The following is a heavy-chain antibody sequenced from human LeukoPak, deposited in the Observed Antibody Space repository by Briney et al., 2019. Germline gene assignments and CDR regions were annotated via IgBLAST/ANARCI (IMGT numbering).Heavy chain of an antibody. V-gene: IGHV4-59*01. CDR3: ARVGRGYDFWSGPTHYFDY. CDR2: IYYTGRT. D-gene: IGHD3-3*01. J-gene: IGHJ4*02. Sequence: SETLSLTCIVSGGPISVDYWNWIRQAPGKGREWIGYIYYTGRTKYNPSLASRLTISIDTSKSQFSLRLTSVTAADTAVYYCARVGRGYDFWSGPTHYFDYWGQGTLVTVSS. CDR1: GGPISVDY.